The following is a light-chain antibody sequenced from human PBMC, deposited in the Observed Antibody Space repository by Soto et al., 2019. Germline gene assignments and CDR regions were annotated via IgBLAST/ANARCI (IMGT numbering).Light chain of an antibody. J-gene: IGLJ2*01. CDR1: SSNIGSNS. CDR3: AAWDDSLNGVV. CDR2: NNN. Sequence: QSVLTQPPSASGTPGQRVTISCSGSSSNIGSNSVNWYQQLPDTAPKLLIYNNNQRPSGIPDRFSGSKSGTSASLAISGLQSEDEAVYYCAAWDDSLNGVVFGGGTKLTVL. V-gene: IGLV1-44*01.